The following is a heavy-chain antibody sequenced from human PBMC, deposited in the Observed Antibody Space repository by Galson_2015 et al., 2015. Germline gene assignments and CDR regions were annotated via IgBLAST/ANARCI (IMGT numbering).Heavy chain of an antibody. CDR1: GFSFSTYN. V-gene: IGHV3-21*01. J-gene: IGHJ4*02. CDR3: AKGLLTAGPDSFDY. D-gene: IGHD6-13*01. Sequence: SLRLSCAASGFSFSTYNMNWVRQAPGKGLEWVSSISWNNDYIYYADSVKGQFTISRGNAKNSLYLHMSSLRAEDTAVYYCAKGLLTAGPDSFDYWGQGILVTVSS. CDR2: ISWNNDYI.